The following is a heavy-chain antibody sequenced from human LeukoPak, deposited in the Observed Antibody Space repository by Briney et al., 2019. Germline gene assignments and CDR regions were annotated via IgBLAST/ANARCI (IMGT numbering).Heavy chain of an antibody. V-gene: IGHV3-21*01. D-gene: IGHD2-2*01. CDR2: ISSSSSYI. CDR3: ARDLGYCSSTSCYYYGMDV. CDR1: GFTFSSYS. Sequence: GVSLRLSCAASGFTFSSYSMNWVRQAPGKGLEWVSCISSSSSYIYYADSVKGRFTISRDNAKNSLYLQMNSLRAEDTAVYYCARDLGYCSSTSCYYYGMDVWGQGTTVTVSS. J-gene: IGHJ6*02.